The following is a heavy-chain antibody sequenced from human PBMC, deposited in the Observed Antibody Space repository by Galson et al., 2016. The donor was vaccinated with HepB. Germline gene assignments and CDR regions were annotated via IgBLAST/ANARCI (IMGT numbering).Heavy chain of an antibody. CDR3: ARVVPHRTSWLDPFDY. J-gene: IGHJ4*02. CDR1: GFRFAEYA. D-gene: IGHD6-13*01. V-gene: IGHV3-20*04. CDR2: IDWYGGST. Sequence: SLRLSCAASGFRFAEYAMTWVRQAPGKGLEWVSGIDWYGGSTGYADSVKGRFTISRDNDKNSLHMQMNSLRAEDTALYYCARVVPHRTSWLDPFDYWGQGILVTVSS.